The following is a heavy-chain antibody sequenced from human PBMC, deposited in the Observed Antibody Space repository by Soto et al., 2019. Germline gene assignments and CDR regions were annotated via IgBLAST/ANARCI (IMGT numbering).Heavy chain of an antibody. Sequence: QITLKESGPTRVKPTQTLTLTCTFSGFSLTSRPMGVGWIRQPPGKALEWLVFIYWDDDKRYSPSLKSRLTITXXTXGXXVVLTMTNMDPMDTATYYCAHSLSGYNWNGGYFDYWGQGALVTVSS. CDR2: IYWDDDK. D-gene: IGHD1-1*01. CDR3: AHSLSGYNWNGGYFDY. CDR1: GFSLTSRPMG. J-gene: IGHJ4*02. V-gene: IGHV2-5*02.